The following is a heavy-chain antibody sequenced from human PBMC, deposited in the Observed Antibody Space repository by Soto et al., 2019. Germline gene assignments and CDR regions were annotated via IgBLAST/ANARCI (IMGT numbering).Heavy chain of an antibody. D-gene: IGHD4-17*01. CDR2: INPSGGST. J-gene: IGHJ6*02. CDR3: ARVRNYGGNHNYYYYYGMDV. Sequence: ASVKVSCKASGYTFTSYYMHWVRQAPGQGLEWMGIINPSGGSTSYAQKFQGRVTMTRDTSTSTVYMELSSLRSEDTAVYYCARVRNYGGNHNYYYYYGMDVWGQGTTVTVSS. V-gene: IGHV1-46*01. CDR1: GYTFTSYY.